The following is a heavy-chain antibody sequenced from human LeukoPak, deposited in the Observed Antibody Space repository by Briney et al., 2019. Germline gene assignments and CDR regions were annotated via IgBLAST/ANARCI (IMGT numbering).Heavy chain of an antibody. CDR1: GFSFTAYS. V-gene: IGHV3-48*01. CDR3: ARRFDS. Sequence: PGGSLRLSCAASGFSFTAYSMNWVRQAPGRGLEWISYIGPGGDIYYADSVTGRFTVSRDTAKNPLYLQMNGLRLEDTAVYYCARRFDSWGQGTLVTVSS. J-gene: IGHJ4*02. CDR2: IGPGGDI.